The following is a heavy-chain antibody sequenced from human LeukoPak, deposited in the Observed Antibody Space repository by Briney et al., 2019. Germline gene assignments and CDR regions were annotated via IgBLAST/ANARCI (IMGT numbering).Heavy chain of an antibody. D-gene: IGHD3-3*01. V-gene: IGHV4-34*01. Sequence: PSETLSLTCAVYGGSFSGYYWSWIRQPPGKGLEWIGEINHSGSTNYSPSLKSRVTISVDMSKNQFSLKLSSVTAADTAVYYCARDFWSGRNWFDPWGQGTLVTVSS. CDR3: ARDFWSGRNWFDP. CDR1: GGSFSGYY. J-gene: IGHJ5*02. CDR2: INHSGST.